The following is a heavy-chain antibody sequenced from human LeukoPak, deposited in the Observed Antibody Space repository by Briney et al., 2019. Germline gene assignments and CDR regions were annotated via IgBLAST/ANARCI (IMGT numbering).Heavy chain of an antibody. CDR3: TTDGVGVEGATYDN. J-gene: IGHJ4*02. CDR1: GFTFSNAW. CDR2: IYSKADGETT. Sequence: GGSLRLSCAASGFTFSNAWMSWVRQAPGMGLEWVGRIYSKADGETTDYAAPVKGRFTISRDDSKNTLYLQMNSLKTEDTAVYYCTTDGVGVEGATYDNWGQGTLVSVSS. D-gene: IGHD1-26*01. V-gene: IGHV3-15*01.